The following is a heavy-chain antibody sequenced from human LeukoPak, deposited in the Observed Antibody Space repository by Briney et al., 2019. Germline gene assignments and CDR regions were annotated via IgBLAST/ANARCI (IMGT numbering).Heavy chain of an antibody. Sequence: SETLSLTCTVSGGSISSYYWSWTRQPPGKGLEWIGDIFYRGSTNYNPSLKSRVTMSVDASKNQFSLNLSSVTAADTVVYYCARNDYSRRVFDYWGQGSLVTVSS. CDR2: IFYRGST. J-gene: IGHJ4*02. D-gene: IGHD4-11*01. V-gene: IGHV4-59*01. CDR3: ARNDYSRRVFDY. CDR1: GGSISSYY.